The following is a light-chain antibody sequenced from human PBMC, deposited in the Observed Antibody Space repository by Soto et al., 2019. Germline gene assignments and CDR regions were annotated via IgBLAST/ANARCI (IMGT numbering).Light chain of an antibody. CDR1: QSVRSSY. Sequence: IVLTQSPGTLSLSPGERATLSCRASQSVRSSYLAWYQQKPGQAPRLLIYGASIRATGIPDRFGGSGSGTDFTLTISRLEPEDFAVYYCHQYGDSPLFGPGTKVDNK. CDR3: HQYGDSPL. CDR2: GAS. V-gene: IGKV3-20*01. J-gene: IGKJ3*01.